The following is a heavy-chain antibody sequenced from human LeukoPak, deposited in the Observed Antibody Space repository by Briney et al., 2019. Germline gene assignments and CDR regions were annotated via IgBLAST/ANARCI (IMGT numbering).Heavy chain of an antibody. CDR3: AKSANGYSSS. D-gene: IGHD5-18*01. J-gene: IGHJ5*02. V-gene: IGHV4-59*08. CDR2: IYYSGST. Sequence: SETLSLPCIVSGVSIKNNYWSWMRQPPGKGLEWVGYIYYSGSTNYNPSLKSRVTMSVDTSKNQFSLKLSSVTAADTAVYYCAKSANGYSSSWGQGTLVTVSS. CDR1: GVSIKNNY.